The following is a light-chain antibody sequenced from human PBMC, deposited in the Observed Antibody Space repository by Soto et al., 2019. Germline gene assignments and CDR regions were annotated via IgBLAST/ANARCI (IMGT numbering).Light chain of an antibody. J-gene: IGKJ2*01. V-gene: IGKV3-15*01. CDR3: QQYNKWPPYT. CDR2: GAS. CDR1: QSVSSN. Sequence: EIVMTQSPDTLSVSPGERATLSCRASQSVSSNLAWYQQKPGQAPRLLIYGASTRATGIPARFSGSGSGTEFTLTISSLQSEDFAVYYCQQYNKWPPYTLGQGIKLEIK.